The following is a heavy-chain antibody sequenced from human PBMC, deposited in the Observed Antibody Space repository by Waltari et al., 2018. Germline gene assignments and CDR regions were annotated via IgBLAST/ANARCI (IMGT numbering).Heavy chain of an antibody. V-gene: IGHV4-39*01. CDR3: ATYIGASIGTAAFDV. Sequence: QLQLQESGPGLVKPSETLSLSCSVSGGSITSNRHYWGWIRQPPGQGLEWIGTISYNGATYSSPSLRGRVNVSRDTSMNQLSLKLGSVTAADTAVYYCATYIGASIGTAAFDVWGQGTMVTVSS. CDR2: ISYNGAT. J-gene: IGHJ3*01. CDR1: GGSITSNRHY. D-gene: IGHD5-12*01.